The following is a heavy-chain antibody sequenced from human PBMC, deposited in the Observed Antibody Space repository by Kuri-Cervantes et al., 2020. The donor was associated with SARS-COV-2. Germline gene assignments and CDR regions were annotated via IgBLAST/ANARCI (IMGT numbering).Heavy chain of an antibody. D-gene: IGHD6-6*01. J-gene: IGHJ5*02. CDR3: ARVLGSSAGYWFDP. Sequence: GSLRLSCTVSGGSVSSGSYYWSWIRQPPGKGLEWIGYIYYSGSTYYNPSLKSRVTISVDRSKNQFSLKLSSVTAADTAVYYCARVLGSSAGYWFDPWGQGTLVTVSS. CDR1: GGSVSSGSYY. V-gene: IGHV4-61*01. CDR2: IYYSGST.